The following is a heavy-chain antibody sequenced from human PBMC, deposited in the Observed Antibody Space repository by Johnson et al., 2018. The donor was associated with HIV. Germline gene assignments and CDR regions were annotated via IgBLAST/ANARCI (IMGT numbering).Heavy chain of an antibody. V-gene: IGHV3-23*04. Sequence: VQLVESGGGVVRPGGSLRLSCAASGFTFEDYGMSWVRQPPGKGLEWVSGISNSGGSTYFADSVKGRFTISRDNSKNTLYLQMNSLRAEDTAVYYCASSWGNAFDIWGQGTMVTVSS. J-gene: IGHJ3*02. CDR2: ISNSGGST. CDR1: GFTFEDYG. CDR3: ASSWGNAFDI. D-gene: IGHD7-27*01.